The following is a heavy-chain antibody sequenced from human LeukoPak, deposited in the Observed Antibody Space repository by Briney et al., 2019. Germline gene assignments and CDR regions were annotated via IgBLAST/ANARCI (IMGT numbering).Heavy chain of an antibody. Sequence: GGTLRLSCAASGFSFSSHGMSWVRQAPGKGLEWVSGIIGGAGSTYYADSVKGRFTISRDNAKNSLYLQMNSLRAEDTAVYYCARETTVVTPYYYYYMDVWGKGTTVTVSS. CDR3: ARETTVVTPYYYYYMDV. D-gene: IGHD4-23*01. CDR1: GFSFSSHG. J-gene: IGHJ6*03. CDR2: IIGGAGST. V-gene: IGHV3-23*01.